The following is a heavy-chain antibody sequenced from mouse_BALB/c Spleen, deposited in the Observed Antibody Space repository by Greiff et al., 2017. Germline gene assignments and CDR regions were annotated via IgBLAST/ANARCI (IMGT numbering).Heavy chain of an antibody. CDR1: GYAFTNYL. Sequence: VQLQQSGPELVRPGASVKVSCKASGYAFTNYLIEWVKQRPGQGLEWIGVINPGSGGTNYNEKFKGKATLTADKSSSTAYMQLSSLTSDDSAVYFCAREKSYGSAWFAYWGQGTLVTVSA. V-gene: IGHV1-54*01. CDR2: INPGSGGT. CDR3: AREKSYGSAWFAY. J-gene: IGHJ3*01. D-gene: IGHD1-2*01.